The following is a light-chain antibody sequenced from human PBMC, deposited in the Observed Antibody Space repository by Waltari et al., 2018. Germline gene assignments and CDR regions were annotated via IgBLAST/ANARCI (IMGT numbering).Light chain of an antibody. V-gene: IGLV4-69*01. Sequence: LVLTQSPSASASLGASVKLTCSLPGEYSAYAIAWHQQQPLKGPRYLLTVNSDGSHKKGDGISQLFSGSISDLDRYLIISRLQSDDEADYFCQTWGTGIQVFGSGTKLTVL. CDR1: GEYSAYA. CDR2: VNSDGSH. J-gene: IGLJ3*02. CDR3: QTWGTGIQV.